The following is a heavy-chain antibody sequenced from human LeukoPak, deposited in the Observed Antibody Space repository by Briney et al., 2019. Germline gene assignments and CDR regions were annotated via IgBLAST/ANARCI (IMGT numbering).Heavy chain of an antibody. CDR2: IYPGDSDT. CDR3: AKIPLYYHARSGYYYVPHYFNY. J-gene: IGHJ4*02. D-gene: IGHD3-22*01. V-gene: IGHV5-51*01. Sequence: GESLKISCKGSGYSFTSYWIGWVRQMPGKGLEWMGIIYPGDSDTRYSPSFQGQVTISADKSISTAYLQWSSLKASDTAMYYCAKIPLYYHARSGYYYVPHYFNYWGQGTLVTVSS. CDR1: GYSFTSYW.